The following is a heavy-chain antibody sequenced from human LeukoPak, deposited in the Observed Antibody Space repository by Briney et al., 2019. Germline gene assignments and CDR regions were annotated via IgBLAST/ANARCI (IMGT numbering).Heavy chain of an antibody. J-gene: IGHJ4*02. CDR1: GFTFSSHA. CDR2: ISGSGTDA. Sequence: GGSLRLSCAASGFTFSSHAMSWVRQAPGKGLEWVSVISGSGTDAYYADSAKGRFTISRDNSKNTLYLQVNSLRAEDTAVYYCAAWSGRTYYYFDYWGQGALVTVSS. CDR3: AAWSGRTYYYFDY. D-gene: IGHD1-26*01. V-gene: IGHV3-23*01.